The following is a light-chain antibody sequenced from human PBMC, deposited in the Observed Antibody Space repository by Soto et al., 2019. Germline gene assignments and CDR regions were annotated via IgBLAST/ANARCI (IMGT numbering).Light chain of an antibody. CDR3: QQYGYSQWT. CDR1: QSVSSN. J-gene: IGKJ1*01. Sequence: IVLTQSPATLSVSPVERATLSCMASQSVSSNLAWHQQRPGQAPRLLIYGASTRATGIPARFSGSGSGTEFTLTISRLEPEDFAVYFCQQYGYSQWTFGQGTKVDI. V-gene: IGKV3-15*01. CDR2: GAS.